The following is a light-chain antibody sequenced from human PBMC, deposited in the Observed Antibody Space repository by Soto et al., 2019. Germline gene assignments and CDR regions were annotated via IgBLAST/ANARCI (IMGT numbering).Light chain of an antibody. Sequence: DIQMTQSPSSLSASVGDRITITCQASQDISNRLNWYHQKPGKAPNLLIYDASNLAAGVPSGFSGSGSGTDFTFTISSLQPEDIGTYYCQHWFTVPYTFGQGPKLEIK. CDR2: DAS. V-gene: IGKV1-33*01. CDR1: QDISNR. CDR3: QHWFTVPYT. J-gene: IGKJ2*01.